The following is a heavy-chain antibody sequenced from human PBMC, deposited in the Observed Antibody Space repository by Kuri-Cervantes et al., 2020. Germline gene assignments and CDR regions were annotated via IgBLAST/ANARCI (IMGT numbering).Heavy chain of an antibody. CDR2: IYYSGST. Sequence: SETLSLTCTVSGGSISSSSYYWGWIRQHPGKGLEWIGYIYYSGSTYYNPSLKSRVTISVDTSKNQFSLKLSSVTAADTAVYYCARGLTNWFDPWGQGTLVTVSS. D-gene: IGHD3-22*01. V-gene: IGHV4-31*03. J-gene: IGHJ5*02. CDR3: ARGLTNWFDP. CDR1: GGSISSSSYY.